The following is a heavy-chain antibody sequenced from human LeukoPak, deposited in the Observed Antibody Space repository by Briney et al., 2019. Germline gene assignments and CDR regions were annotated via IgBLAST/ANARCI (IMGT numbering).Heavy chain of an antibody. Sequence: GGSLRLSCAASGFTFTNHWMHWVRQAPGKGLEWVAKIKQDASEEYYVDSVKGRFTISRDNAKNSLYLQMNSLRAEDTAVYYCVRDRGRASVDYWGQGTLVTVSS. CDR3: VRDRGRASVDY. V-gene: IGHV3-7*01. J-gene: IGHJ4*02. D-gene: IGHD1-26*01. CDR2: IKQDASEE. CDR1: GFTFTNHW.